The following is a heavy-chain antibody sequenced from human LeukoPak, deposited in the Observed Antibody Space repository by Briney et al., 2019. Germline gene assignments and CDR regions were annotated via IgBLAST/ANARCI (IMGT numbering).Heavy chain of an antibody. CDR2: ISYDGSNK. V-gene: IGHV3-30*04. Sequence: PGRSLRLSCAASGFTFSSYAMHWVRQAPGKGLEWVAVISYDGSNKYYADSVKGRFTISRDNSKNTLYLQMNSLRAEDTAVYYCRSHSSHHAFDIWGRGTMVTVSS. D-gene: IGHD6-13*01. J-gene: IGHJ3*02. CDR3: RSHSSHHAFDI. CDR1: GFTFSSYA.